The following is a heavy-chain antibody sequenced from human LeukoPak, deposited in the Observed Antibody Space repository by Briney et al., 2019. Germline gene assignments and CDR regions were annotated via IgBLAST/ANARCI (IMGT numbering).Heavy chain of an antibody. CDR3: AREGCSGGSCYPTYYYYMDV. J-gene: IGHJ6*03. CDR1: GFTFSSYE. Sequence: GGSLRLSCAASGFTFSSYEMNWVRQAPGKGLGWVSYISISGSTIYYADSVKGRFTSSRDNAKNSLYLQMNSLRAEDTAVYYCAREGCSGGSCYPTYYYYMDVWGKGTTVTVSS. CDR2: ISISGSTI. V-gene: IGHV3-48*03. D-gene: IGHD2-15*01.